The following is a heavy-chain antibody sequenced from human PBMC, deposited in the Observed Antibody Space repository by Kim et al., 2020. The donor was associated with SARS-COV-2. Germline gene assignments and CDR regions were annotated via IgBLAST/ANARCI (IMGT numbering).Heavy chain of an antibody. CDR3: TREGDCSGGSCYDYYYYYGMDV. V-gene: IGHV3-49*03. CDR2: IRSKAYGGTT. CDR1: GFTFGDYA. Sequence: GGSLRLSCTASGFTFGDYAMSWFRQAPGKGLEWVGFIRSKAYGGTTEYAASVKGRFTISRDDSKSIAYLQMNSLKTEDTAVYYCTREGDCSGGSCYDYYYYYGMDVWGQGTTVTVSS. D-gene: IGHD2-15*01. J-gene: IGHJ6*02.